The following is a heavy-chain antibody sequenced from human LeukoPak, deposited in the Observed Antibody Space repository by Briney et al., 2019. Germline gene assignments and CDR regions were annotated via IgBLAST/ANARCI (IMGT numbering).Heavy chain of an antibody. D-gene: IGHD3-3*01. J-gene: IGHJ4*02. V-gene: IGHV3-30-3*02. CDR3: AKSSGIWSGPGDF. Sequence: PGRSLRLSCAASGFTFSSYAMHWVRQAPGKGLEWVAVISYDGSNKYYADSVKGRFTISRDNSKNTLYLQMNSLRAVDTAIYYCAKSSGIWSGPGDFWGQGTLVTVSS. CDR2: ISYDGSNK. CDR1: GFTFSSYA.